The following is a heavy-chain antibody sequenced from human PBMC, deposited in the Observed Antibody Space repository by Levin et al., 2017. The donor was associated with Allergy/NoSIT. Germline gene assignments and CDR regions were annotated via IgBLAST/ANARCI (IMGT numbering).Heavy chain of an antibody. CDR1: GFTFSSYT. CDR3: ARDRVVVAGDDVFDI. D-gene: IGHD6-19*01. Sequence: QPGGSLRLSCAASGFTFSSYTMNWVRQAPGKGLEWVSYISTSSGSIYYADSVKGRFTISRDNAKNSLFLQMNSLRAEDTAVYYCARDRVVVAGDDVFDIWGQGTMVAVSS. J-gene: IGHJ3*02. CDR2: ISTSSGSI. V-gene: IGHV3-48*01.